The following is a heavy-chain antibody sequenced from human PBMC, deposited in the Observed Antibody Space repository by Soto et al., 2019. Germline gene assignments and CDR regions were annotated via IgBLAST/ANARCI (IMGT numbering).Heavy chain of an antibody. D-gene: IGHD3-9*01. CDR3: ASPPIGILTGYSVLKY. Sequence: GSXXLXXVASGXTFNNYAMTWVRQXXXXGQERVSAIGDSGRSTYYVDSVKGRFTISRDNSRNTLSLQMNSLRAEDTAVYYCASPPIGILTGYSVLKYWGPGTLVTVSS. CDR1: GXTFNNYA. V-gene: IGHV3-23*01. CDR2: IGDSGRST. J-gene: IGHJ4*02.